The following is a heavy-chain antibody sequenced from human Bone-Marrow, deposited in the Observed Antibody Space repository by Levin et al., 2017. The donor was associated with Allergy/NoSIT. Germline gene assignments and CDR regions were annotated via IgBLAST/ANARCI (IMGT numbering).Heavy chain of an antibody. D-gene: IGHD3-22*01. V-gene: IGHV3-30*02. CDR1: GFIFSGYA. J-gene: IGHJ3*02. CDR3: AREADDSTGYFAFDI. Sequence: GESLKISCAASGFIFSGYAMHWVRQAPGKGLEWVALVGYEGTSKYYADSVRGRFPISRDNSKNTLYLHMNSLRAEDTALYYCAREADDSTGYFAFDIWGQGTMVTVSS. CDR2: VGYEGTSK.